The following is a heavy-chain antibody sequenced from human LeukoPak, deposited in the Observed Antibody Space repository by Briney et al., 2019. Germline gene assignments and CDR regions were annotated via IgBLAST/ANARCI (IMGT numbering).Heavy chain of an antibody. D-gene: IGHD3-10*01. V-gene: IGHV3-30*03. CDR2: ISYDGSNK. Sequence: GGSLRLSCAASGFTFSSYGMHWVRQAPGKGLEWVAVISYDGSNKYYADSVKGRFTISRDNAKNSLYLQMNSLRAEDTAVYYCARGLLWFGELFEYWGQGTLVTVSS. J-gene: IGHJ4*02. CDR1: GFTFSSYG. CDR3: ARGLLWFGELFEY.